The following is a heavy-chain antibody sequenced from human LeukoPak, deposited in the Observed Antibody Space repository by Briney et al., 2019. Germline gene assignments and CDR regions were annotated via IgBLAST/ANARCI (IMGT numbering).Heavy chain of an antibody. CDR3: ARKYGGFDY. CDR1: GYTFTSYG. V-gene: IGHV1-18*04. CDR2: ISAHNGNT. D-gene: IGHD4/OR15-4a*01. Sequence: GASVKVSCKASGYTFTSYGIIWVRQAPGQGLEWMGWISAHNGNTKYTQEFQGRVTMTTDTSTSTAYMELRSLRSDDTAVYYCARKYGGFDYWGQGTLVTVPS. J-gene: IGHJ4*02.